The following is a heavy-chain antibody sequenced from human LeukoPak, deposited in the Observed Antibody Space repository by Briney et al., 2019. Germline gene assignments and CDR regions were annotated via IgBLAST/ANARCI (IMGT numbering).Heavy chain of an antibody. V-gene: IGHV4-4*07. CDR3: AREGYSTGWYPDY. J-gene: IGHJ4*02. Sequence: PSETLSLTCAVYGGSFSGYYWSWIRQPAGKGLEWIGRIYNSGTTNYNPSLKSRVTMSVDASKSQFSLKLSSVTAADTAVYYCAREGYSTGWYPDYWGQGTLVTVSS. CDR1: GGSFSGYY. D-gene: IGHD6-19*01. CDR2: IYNSGTT.